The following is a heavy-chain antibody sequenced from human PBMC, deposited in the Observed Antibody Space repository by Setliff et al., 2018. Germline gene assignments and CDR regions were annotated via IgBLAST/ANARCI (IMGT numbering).Heavy chain of an antibody. V-gene: IGHV4-4*08. CDR2: IYTKGGT. CDR1: GGSMPDFF. Sequence: LSLTCSVAGGSMPDFFWHWFRRPPGKGLEWIGYIYTKGGTNYSPSLKSRVTMSVDGSRNQFSLTLSSVSAADMAVYYCARGLNTESWTPLYWSPGTLVTV. CDR3: ARGLNTESWTPLY. J-gene: IGHJ4*02. D-gene: IGHD2-15*01.